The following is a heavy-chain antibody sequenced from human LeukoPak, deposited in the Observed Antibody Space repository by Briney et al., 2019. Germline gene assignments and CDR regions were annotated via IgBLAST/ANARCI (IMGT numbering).Heavy chain of an antibody. Sequence: ASVKVSCKASGCTFTDQYMHWVRQAPGQGLEWMGWINPNSGSTNYAQKFQGRVTMTRDTSISTAYMELYRLTSDDTAMYYCMRNGRRLNWFDPWGEGTLVTVSS. CDR2: INPNSGST. D-gene: IGHD4-17*01. CDR3: MRNGRRLNWFDP. J-gene: IGHJ5*02. V-gene: IGHV1-2*02. CDR1: GCTFTDQY.